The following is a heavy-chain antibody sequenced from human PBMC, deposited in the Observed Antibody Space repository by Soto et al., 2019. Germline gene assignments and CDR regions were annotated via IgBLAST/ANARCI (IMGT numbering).Heavy chain of an antibody. CDR1: GFTFRTYA. J-gene: IGHJ4*02. Sequence: GGSLRLSCTASGFTFRTYAMSWVRQAPGKGLEWVAGIVGNGDEYYADTVRGRFTISRDNSNNILYLQMYSLRAEDTAVYYCAKERQPDGLWPFDSWGQGTQVTVSS. V-gene: IGHV3-23*01. CDR2: IVGNGDE. D-gene: IGHD2-8*01. CDR3: AKERQPDGLWPFDS.